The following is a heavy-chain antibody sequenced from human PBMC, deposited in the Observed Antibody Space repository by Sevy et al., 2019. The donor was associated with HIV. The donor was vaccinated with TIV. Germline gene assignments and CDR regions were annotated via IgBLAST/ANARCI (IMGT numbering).Heavy chain of an antibody. CDR2: IKTDGRDK. CDR3: ARDLEFYGYREYGPAFNPDY. V-gene: IGHV3-7*01. CDR1: GFIFSKSW. Sequence: GGSLRLSCAASGFIFSKSWMGWVRQTPGKGLECVASIKTDGRDKNYVDSVKGRFIVSRDNAKNSLFLQMNSLSDEDTAVYYCARDLEFYGYREYGPAFNPDYWGRGTLVTVSS. D-gene: IGHD5-12*01. J-gene: IGHJ4*02.